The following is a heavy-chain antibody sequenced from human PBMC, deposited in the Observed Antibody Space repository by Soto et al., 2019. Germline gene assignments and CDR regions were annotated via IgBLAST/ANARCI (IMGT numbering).Heavy chain of an antibody. CDR3: AKVRSSSPMRYYYGMDV. D-gene: IGHD2-2*01. CDR2: IIPIFGTA. Sequence: QAQLEQSGGEVKKPGSSVKVSCKASRVAFSKSIVTWVRQAPGLGLEWVGGIIPIFGTANYAQKFQGRVTITADESTSTSYMEVNNLRSEDTAVYYCAKVRSSSPMRYYYGMDVWGQGTTVTVSS. CDR1: RVAFSKSI. J-gene: IGHJ6*02. V-gene: IGHV1-69*01.